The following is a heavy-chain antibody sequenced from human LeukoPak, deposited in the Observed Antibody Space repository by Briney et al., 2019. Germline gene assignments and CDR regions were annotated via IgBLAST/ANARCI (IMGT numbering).Heavy chain of an antibody. V-gene: IGHV3-43*01. CDR2: IGWDGSST. Sequence: GGSLRLSCAASGFTFDDYTMHWVRQVPGKGLEWVSLIGWDGSSTSYADSMKGRFTISRDHSKNSLYLQMNSLRTEDTALYYCAKGSTDYDSSNYYLGYWGQGTLVTVSS. J-gene: IGHJ4*02. CDR1: GFTFDDYT. CDR3: AKGSTDYDSSNYYLGY. D-gene: IGHD3-22*01.